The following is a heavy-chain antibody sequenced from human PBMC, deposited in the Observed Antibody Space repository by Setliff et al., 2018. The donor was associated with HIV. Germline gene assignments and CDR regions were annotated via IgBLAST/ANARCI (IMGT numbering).Heavy chain of an antibody. D-gene: IGHD3-10*01. CDR1: GGSISSYH. J-gene: IGHJ6*03. Sequence: SETLSLTCNVSGGSISSYHWNWIRQSAGKGLEWIGRIDTSESTNYNPSLKSRVTMSVDTSNHQFSLKLRSVTAADTAVYYCARSGFGYYYYYMDVWGKGTTVTVSS. V-gene: IGHV4-4*07. CDR3: ARSGFGYYYYYMDV. CDR2: IDTSEST.